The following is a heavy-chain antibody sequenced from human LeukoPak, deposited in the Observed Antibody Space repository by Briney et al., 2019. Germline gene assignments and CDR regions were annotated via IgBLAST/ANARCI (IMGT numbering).Heavy chain of an antibody. CDR1: GYTFTGYF. D-gene: IGHD6-13*01. Sequence: ASVKVSCKASGYTFTGYFMHWVRQAPGQGLEWMGWINPNSGGTNYAQKFQGRVTMASDTSISTAYMELSRLRSDDTAVYYCARALPAAGPTFDYWGQGTLVTVSS. V-gene: IGHV1-2*02. J-gene: IGHJ4*02. CDR2: INPNSGGT. CDR3: ARALPAAGPTFDY.